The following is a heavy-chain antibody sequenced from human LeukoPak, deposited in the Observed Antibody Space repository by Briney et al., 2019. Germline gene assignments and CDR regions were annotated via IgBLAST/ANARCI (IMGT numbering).Heavy chain of an antibody. CDR1: GYTFTGYY. D-gene: IGHD2-15*01. V-gene: IGHV1-2*04. CDR2: INPNSGGT. Sequence: ASVKVSCKASGYTFTGYYMHWVRQASGQGLEWMGWINPNSGGTNYAQKFQGWVTMTRDTSISTAYMELSRLRSDDTAVYYCARAQSHCSGGSCYWFDPWGQGTLVTVSS. J-gene: IGHJ5*02. CDR3: ARAQSHCSGGSCYWFDP.